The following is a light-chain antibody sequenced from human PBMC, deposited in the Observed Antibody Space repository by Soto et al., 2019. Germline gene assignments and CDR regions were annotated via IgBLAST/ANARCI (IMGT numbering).Light chain of an antibody. V-gene: IGLV4-69*01. CDR1: SGHSSYA. CDR2: VNSDGSH. Sequence: QSVLTQSPSASASLGASVKLTCTLSSGHSSYAIAWHQQQPEKGPRYLIKVNSDGSHSKGDGIPDRFSGSSSGAERFLTISSLQSEDEADYYCQTWDTGIRVFGGGTKVTVL. J-gene: IGLJ3*02. CDR3: QTWDTGIRV.